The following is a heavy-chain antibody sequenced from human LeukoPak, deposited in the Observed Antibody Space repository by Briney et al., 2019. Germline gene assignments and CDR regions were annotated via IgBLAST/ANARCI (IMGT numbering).Heavy chain of an antibody. D-gene: IGHD6-25*01. Sequence: GASVKVSCKTSGYTLTNYDINWVRQATGQELDWLGWMSPGSGYTGYAQKFQGRVTMTRDISITTAYVELSSLRSEDTAVYYCARGIEAGVDYWGQGTLVTVPS. J-gene: IGHJ4*02. V-gene: IGHV1-8*02. CDR1: GYTLTNYD. CDR2: MSPGSGYT. CDR3: ARGIEAGVDY.